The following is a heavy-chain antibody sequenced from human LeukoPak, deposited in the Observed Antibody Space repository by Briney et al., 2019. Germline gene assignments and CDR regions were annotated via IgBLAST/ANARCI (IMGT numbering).Heavy chain of an antibody. Sequence: SETLSLTCTVSGGSISSSSYYWGWIRQPPGKGLEWIGYIYYSGSTYYNPSLKSRVTISVDTSKNQFSLKLSSVTAADTAVYYCARMSGSYVVDYWVQGTLVTVSS. V-gene: IGHV4-30-4*08. D-gene: IGHD1-26*01. CDR1: GGSISSSSYY. CDR2: IYYSGST. J-gene: IGHJ4*02. CDR3: ARMSGSYVVDY.